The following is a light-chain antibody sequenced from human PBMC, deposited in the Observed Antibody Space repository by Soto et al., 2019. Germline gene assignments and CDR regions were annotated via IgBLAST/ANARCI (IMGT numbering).Light chain of an antibody. CDR3: SSNTSSSPYV. CDR1: SSDVGGYNY. Sequence: QSALTQPASVSGSPGQSITISCTGTSSDVGGYNYVSWYQQHPGKAPKLMIYDVSNRPSVVSNRVSGSKSGNTASLTISGLQAEDDADYYCSSNTSSSPYVFGTGTKLTVL. CDR2: DVS. V-gene: IGLV2-14*01. J-gene: IGLJ1*01.